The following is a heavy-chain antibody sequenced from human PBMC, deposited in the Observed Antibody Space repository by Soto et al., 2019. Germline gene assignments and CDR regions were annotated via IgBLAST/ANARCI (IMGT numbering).Heavy chain of an antibody. V-gene: IGHV1-8*01. CDR1: GYTFTSYD. CDR2: MNPNSGNT. Sequence: ASVKVSCKASGYTFTSYDINWVRQATGQGLEWMGWMNPNSGNTGYAQKFQGRVTMARNTSISTAYMELSSLRSEDTAVYYCARGPLRTLGAFDIWGQGTMVTVSS. J-gene: IGHJ3*02. CDR3: ARGPLRTLGAFDI. D-gene: IGHD4-17*01.